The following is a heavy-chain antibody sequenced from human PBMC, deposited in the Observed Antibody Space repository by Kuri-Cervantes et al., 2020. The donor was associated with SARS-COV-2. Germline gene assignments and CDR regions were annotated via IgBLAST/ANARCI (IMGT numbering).Heavy chain of an antibody. D-gene: IGHD4-23*01. CDR1: GGSFSGYY. Sequence: SETLSLTCAVYGGSFSGYYWSWIRQPPGKGLEWIGEINHSGSTNYNPSLKSRVTISVDTSKNQFSLKLSSVTAADTAVYYCARVCYGGNSPLDYWGQGTLVTVSS. V-gene: IGHV4-34*01. J-gene: IGHJ4*02. CDR3: ARVCYGGNSPLDY. CDR2: INHSGST.